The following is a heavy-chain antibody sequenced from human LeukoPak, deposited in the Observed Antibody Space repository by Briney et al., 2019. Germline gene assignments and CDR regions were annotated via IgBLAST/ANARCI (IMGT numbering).Heavy chain of an antibody. CDR3: ARVTPSN. J-gene: IGHJ4*02. CDR2: INHSGST. CDR1: GGSFSGYY. D-gene: IGHD1-14*01. Sequence: SETLSLTCAVYGGSFSGYYWSWIRQPPGKGLEWIGEINHSGSTNYNPSLKSRVTISVDTSKNQFSLKLSSVTAADTAVYYCARVTPSNWGQGNLVTVSS. V-gene: IGHV4-34*01.